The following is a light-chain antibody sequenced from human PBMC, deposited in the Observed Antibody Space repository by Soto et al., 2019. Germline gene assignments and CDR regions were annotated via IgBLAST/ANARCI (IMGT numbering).Light chain of an antibody. V-gene: IGKV3-20*01. CDR1: QSVSSSY. CDR3: QQYGSSPPWT. CDR2: GAS. Sequence: VLTHSPGPKSLSPARRATLSCRASQSVSSSYLAWYQQKPGQAPRLLIYGASSRATGIPDRFSGSWSGTDFTLTISRLEPEDFAVYYCQQYGSSPPWTFGQGTIVDIK. J-gene: IGKJ1*01.